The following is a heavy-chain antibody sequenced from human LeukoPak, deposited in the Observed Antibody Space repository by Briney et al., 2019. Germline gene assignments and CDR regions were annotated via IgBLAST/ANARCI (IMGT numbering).Heavy chain of an antibody. D-gene: IGHD5-24*01. Sequence: SETLSLTCTVSGGSISPYYWSWIRQPPGKGLEWIGHIYYRGTTKYIPSLKSRVTISLDMSKNQFSLKLTSATAADTAVYYCARSVATIFDYYMDVWGNGTTVTVSS. CDR1: GGSISPYY. CDR3: ARSVATIFDYYMDV. J-gene: IGHJ6*03. CDR2: IYYRGTT. V-gene: IGHV4-59*01.